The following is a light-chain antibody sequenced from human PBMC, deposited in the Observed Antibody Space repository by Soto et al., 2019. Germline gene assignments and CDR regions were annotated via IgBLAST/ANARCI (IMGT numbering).Light chain of an antibody. CDR3: QHYNSYSEA. CDR1: QTIGSW. CDR2: KAS. J-gene: IGKJ1*01. V-gene: IGKV1-5*03. Sequence: DIQMTQSPSTLSGSVGDRVTITCRASQTIGSWLAWYQQKPGKAPKLLIYKASTLKSGVPSRFSGSGSGTEFTLTIGSLQPDDFATYYCQHYNSYSEAFGQGTKVDIK.